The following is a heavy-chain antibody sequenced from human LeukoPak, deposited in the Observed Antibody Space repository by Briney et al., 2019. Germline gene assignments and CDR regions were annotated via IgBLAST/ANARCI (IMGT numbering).Heavy chain of an antibody. J-gene: IGHJ5*02. Sequence: PGGSLRLSCAASGFTFSSYSMNWVRQAPGKGLEWVSSISSSSSYIYYADSVKGRFTISRDNSKNTLYLQMDSLRVEDTAKYYCGKRGVDPWGQGTLVIVSA. CDR3: GKRGVDP. CDR1: GFTFSSYS. CDR2: ISSSSSYI. V-gene: IGHV3-21*04. D-gene: IGHD2-15*01.